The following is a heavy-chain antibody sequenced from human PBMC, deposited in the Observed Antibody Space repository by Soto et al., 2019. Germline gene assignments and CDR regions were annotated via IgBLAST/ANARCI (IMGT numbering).Heavy chain of an antibody. V-gene: IGHV1-18*01. CDR3: ARGGNDSSGWYRYYYYYYGMDV. J-gene: IGHJ6*02. D-gene: IGHD6-19*01. CDR2: ISAYNGNT. Sequence: ASVKVSCKASGYTFTSYGISWVRQAPGQGLEWMGWISAYNGNTNYAQKLQGRVTMTTDTSTSTGYMELRSLRSDDTAVYYCARGGNDSSGWYRYYYYYYGMDVWGQGTTVTVSS. CDR1: GYTFTSYG.